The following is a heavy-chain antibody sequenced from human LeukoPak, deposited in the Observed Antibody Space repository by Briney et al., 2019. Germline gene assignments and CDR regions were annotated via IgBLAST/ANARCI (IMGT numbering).Heavy chain of an antibody. V-gene: IGHV4-59*12. CDR3: AREGDYVWGSYRPGALDY. J-gene: IGHJ4*02. CDR2: VYNSGNT. D-gene: IGHD3-16*02. CDR1: GGSISDYF. Sequence: SETLSLTWTVSGGSISDYFWSWIRQPPGKGLEWIGYVYNSGNTNYNPSLKSRVTISVDTSKNQFSLKLSSVTAADTAVYYCAREGDYVWGSYRPGALDYWGQGTLVTVSS.